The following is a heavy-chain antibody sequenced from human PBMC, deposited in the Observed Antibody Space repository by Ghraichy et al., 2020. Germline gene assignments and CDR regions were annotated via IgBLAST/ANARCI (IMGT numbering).Heavy chain of an antibody. CDR3: ARLGTGGYYFDY. CDR1: GGSISSSSYY. J-gene: IGHJ4*02. V-gene: IGHV4-39*07. CDR2: IYYSGST. Sequence: SETLSLTCTVSGGSISSSSYYWGWIRQPPGKGLEWIGSIYYSGSTYYNPSLKSRVTISVDTSKNQFSLKLSSVTAADTAVYYCARLGTGGYYFDYWGQGTLVTVSS. D-gene: IGHD1-14*01.